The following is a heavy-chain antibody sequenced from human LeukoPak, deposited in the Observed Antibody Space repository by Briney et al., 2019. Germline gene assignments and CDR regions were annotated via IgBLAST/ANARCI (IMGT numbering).Heavy chain of an antibody. CDR1: GYSFTSYW. D-gene: IGHD1-1*01. CDR2: IYPGDSDT. CDR3: AGIPPSPYNWNDRGGYYYYGMDV. V-gene: IGHV5-51*01. Sequence: GESLKISCKGSGYSFTSYWIGWVRQMPGKGLEWMGIIYPGDSDTRYSPSFQGQVTISADKSISTAYLQWSSLKASDTAMYYCAGIPPSPYNWNDRGGYYYYGMDVWGQGTTVTVSS. J-gene: IGHJ6*02.